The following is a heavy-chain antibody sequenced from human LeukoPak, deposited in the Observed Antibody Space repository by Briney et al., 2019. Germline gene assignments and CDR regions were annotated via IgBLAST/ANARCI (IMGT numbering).Heavy chain of an antibody. CDR2: IYTSGST. Sequence: SETLSLTCTVSGGSISSYYWSWIRQPAGKGLEWIGRIYTSGSTNYNPSLKSRVTMSVDTSKNQFSLKLSSVTAADTAVYYCAREGGARYCSGGSCYSHYYYYMDVWAKGPRSPSP. V-gene: IGHV4-4*07. CDR3: AREGGARYCSGGSCYSHYYYYMDV. J-gene: IGHJ6*03. CDR1: GGSISSYY. D-gene: IGHD2-15*01.